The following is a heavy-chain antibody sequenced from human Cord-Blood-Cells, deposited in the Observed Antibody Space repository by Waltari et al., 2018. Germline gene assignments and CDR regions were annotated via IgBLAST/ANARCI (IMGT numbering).Heavy chain of an antibody. V-gene: IGHV3-53*01. CDR1: GFTVSSNY. Sequence: EVQLVESGGGLLQPGGSLRLSSAASGFTVSSNYMSWARQAPGKGLEWVSVIYSGGSTYYADSVKGRFTISRDNSKNTLYLQMNSLRAEDTAVYYCAREGSTVVPYWYFDLWGRGTLVTVSS. D-gene: IGHD2-15*01. J-gene: IGHJ2*01. CDR2: IYSGGST. CDR3: AREGSTVVPYWYFDL.